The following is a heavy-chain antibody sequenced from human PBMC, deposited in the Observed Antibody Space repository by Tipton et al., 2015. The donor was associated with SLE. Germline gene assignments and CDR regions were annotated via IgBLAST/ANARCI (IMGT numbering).Heavy chain of an antibody. CDR2: IYSSGSP. D-gene: IGHD5-18*01. CDR1: GGSVNSGLYY. V-gene: IGHV4-61*02. Sequence: TLSLTCTVSGGSVNSGLYYWSWVRQPAGEGLEWIGRIYSSGSPNYNPSLKSRVSISLDTSKNQFSLKLTSVIAADTAVYYCARLHGYSYGLNWFDPWGQGTLISVSS. CDR3: ARLHGYSYGLNWFDP. J-gene: IGHJ5*02.